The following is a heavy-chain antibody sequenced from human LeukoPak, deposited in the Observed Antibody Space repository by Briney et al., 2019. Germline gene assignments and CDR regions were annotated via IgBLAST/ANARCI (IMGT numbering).Heavy chain of an antibody. J-gene: IGHJ4*02. D-gene: IGHD3-10*01. Sequence: TSETLSLTCAVYGGSFSGYYWSWIRQPPGEGLEWIGEINHSGSTNYNPSLKSRVTISVDTSKNQFSLKLSSVTAEDTAVYYCARGSGELLYPYWGQGTLVTVSS. CDR3: ARGSGELLYPY. CDR2: INHSGST. V-gene: IGHV4-34*01. CDR1: GGSFSGYY.